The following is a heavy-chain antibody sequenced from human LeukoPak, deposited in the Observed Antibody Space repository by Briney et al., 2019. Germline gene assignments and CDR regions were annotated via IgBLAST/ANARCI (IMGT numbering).Heavy chain of an antibody. Sequence: SQTLSLTCTVSGGSISSGGYYWSWIRQHPGKGLEWIGYIYYSGSTYYNPSLKSRVTISVDTSKNQFSLKLSSVTAADTAVYYYVRQKYYYDSSGYYHNNWFDPWGQGTLVTVSS. V-gene: IGHV4-31*03. CDR3: VRQKYYYDSSGYYHNNWFDP. D-gene: IGHD3-22*01. J-gene: IGHJ5*02. CDR2: IYYSGST. CDR1: GGSISSGGYY.